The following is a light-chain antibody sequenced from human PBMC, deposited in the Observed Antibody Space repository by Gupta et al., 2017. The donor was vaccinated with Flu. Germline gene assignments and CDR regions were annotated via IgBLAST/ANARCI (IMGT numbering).Light chain of an antibody. CDR3: QQRSNWPQLT. CDR2: DAS. V-gene: IGKV3-11*01. Sequence: EIVLKQSPATLSLSPVERATLSCRASQSVSSYLAWYQQKPGQDPRLLIYDASNRATGIPARFSGSGSGTDFTLTISSLEPEDFAVYYCQQRSNWPQLTFGGGTKVEIK. J-gene: IGKJ4*01. CDR1: QSVSSY.